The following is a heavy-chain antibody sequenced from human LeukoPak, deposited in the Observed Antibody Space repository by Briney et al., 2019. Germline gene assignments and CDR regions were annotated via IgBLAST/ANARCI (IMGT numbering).Heavy chain of an antibody. CDR1: GGTFSSYA. J-gene: IGHJ4*02. CDR3: ADGSSGYFLSY. Sequence: SVKVSCKASGGTFSSYAISWVRQAPGQGLEWMGGIIPIFGTANYAQKFQGRVAITADKSTSTAYMELSSLRSEDTAVYYCADGSSGYFLSYWGQGTLVTVSS. D-gene: IGHD3-22*01. CDR2: IIPIFGTA. V-gene: IGHV1-69*06.